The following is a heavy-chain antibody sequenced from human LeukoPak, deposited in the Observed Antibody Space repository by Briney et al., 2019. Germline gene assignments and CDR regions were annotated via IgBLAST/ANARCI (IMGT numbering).Heavy chain of an antibody. Sequence: PSETLSLTCTVSGGSISSRSYYWGWVRQSPGKGLEWIGTISYHGRTFYNPSLKSRVTLSVGTSKNQFSLKVSSVTAADTAVYYCARDIAHSSGWGYFDYWGQGTLVTVSS. V-gene: IGHV4-39*07. J-gene: IGHJ4*02. D-gene: IGHD6-19*01. CDR2: ISYHGRT. CDR3: ARDIAHSSGWGYFDY. CDR1: GGSISSRSYY.